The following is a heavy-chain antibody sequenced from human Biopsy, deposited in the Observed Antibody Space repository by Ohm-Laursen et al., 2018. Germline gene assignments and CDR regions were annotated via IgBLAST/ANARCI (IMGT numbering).Heavy chain of an antibody. V-gene: IGHV3-11*01. CDR2: ISAAGPAM. CDR1: GFTFSDFY. CDR3: ARRRPIDY. J-gene: IGHJ4*02. Sequence: SLRLSCSASGFTFSDFYISWIRQAPGKGLEWISYISAAGPAMFYADSVRGRFTIPRDNANNLLYLQMDSLRAEDTAVYYCARRRPIDYWGQGILVTVSS.